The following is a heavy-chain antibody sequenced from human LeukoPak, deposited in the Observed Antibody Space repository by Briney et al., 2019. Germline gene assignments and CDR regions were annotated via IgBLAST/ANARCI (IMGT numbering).Heavy chain of an antibody. D-gene: IGHD3-22*01. J-gene: IGHJ3*02. CDR3: VKDYYDSSGYYGDAFDI. CDR2: ISSNGGST. Sequence: HPGGSLRLSCSASGFTFSSYVMYWVRQAPGKGLEYVSTISSNGGSTYYADSVKGRFTISRDNSKNTLYLQTSSLRAEDTAVYYCVKDYYDSSGYYGDAFDIWGQGTMVTVSS. CDR1: GFTFSSYV. V-gene: IGHV3-64D*09.